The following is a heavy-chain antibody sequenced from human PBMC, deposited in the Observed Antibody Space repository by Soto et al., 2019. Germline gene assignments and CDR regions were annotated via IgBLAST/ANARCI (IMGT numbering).Heavy chain of an antibody. D-gene: IGHD6-25*01. CDR3: ARVFSSGSGWMYYFDF. V-gene: IGHV4-4*02. Sequence: QVQLQESGPGLVKPSETLSLTCTVSSDSIAGENWWSWVRQPPGMGLERSGEIFHTVGTNYNPSLKGRVTMEVDKSKNQFSLKLISATAADTAVYYCARVFSSGSGWMYYFDFWGQGTLVSVSS. J-gene: IGHJ4*02. CDR1: SDSIAGENW. CDR2: IFHTVGT.